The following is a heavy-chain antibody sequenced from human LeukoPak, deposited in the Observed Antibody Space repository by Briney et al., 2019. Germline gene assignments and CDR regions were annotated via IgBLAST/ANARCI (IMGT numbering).Heavy chain of an antibody. CDR1: GYYFSTYS. Sequence: ASEKVSCKTSGYYFSTYSINWVRQVPGQGLEWVGWINCDNGNTNYAQNFQGRVTMTTDTPTTTAYMELGSLTSDDTAVYYCAREWKGGDNWGQGSLVTVSS. CDR2: INCDNGNT. J-gene: IGHJ4*02. CDR3: AREWKGGDN. D-gene: IGHD1-1*01. V-gene: IGHV1-18*01.